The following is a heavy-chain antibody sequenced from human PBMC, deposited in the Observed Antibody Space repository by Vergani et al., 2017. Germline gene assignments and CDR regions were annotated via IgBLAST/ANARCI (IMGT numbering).Heavy chain of an antibody. CDR1: GGSISSSSYY. CDR3: ERRLLNENDYTAFDI. J-gene: IGHJ3*02. Sequence: QLQLQESGPGLVKPSETLSLTCTVSGGSISSSSYYWGWIRQPPGKGLEWIGSIYYSGSTYYNPSLKSRVTISVDTSKNQFSLKLSSVTAADTAVYYCERRLLNENDYTAFDIWGQGTMVTVSS. CDR2: IYYSGST. D-gene: IGHD4/OR15-4a*01. V-gene: IGHV4-39*01.